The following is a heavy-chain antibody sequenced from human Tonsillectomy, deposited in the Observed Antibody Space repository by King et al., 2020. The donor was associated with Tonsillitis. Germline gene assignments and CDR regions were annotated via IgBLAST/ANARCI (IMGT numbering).Heavy chain of an antibody. CDR1: GGSFSGYY. D-gene: IGHD1-14*01. CDR2: INHSGST. J-gene: IGHJ5*02. V-gene: IGHV4-34*01. CDR3: ARGGVARGPGLYNWFDP. Sequence: VQLQQWGAGLLKPSETLSLTCVAYGGSFSGYYWSWIRQPPGKGLEWIGEINHSGSTNYNPSLKSRVTISVDTSKNQFSLKLSSVTAADTAVYYCARGGVARGPGLYNWFDPWGQGTLVTVSS.